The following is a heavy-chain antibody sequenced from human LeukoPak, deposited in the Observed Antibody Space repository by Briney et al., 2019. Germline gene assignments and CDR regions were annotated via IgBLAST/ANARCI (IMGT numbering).Heavy chain of an antibody. V-gene: IGHV4-59*01. D-gene: IGHD6-19*01. CDR2: IQNTGGT. J-gene: IGHJ4*02. CDR1: SASISSYY. Sequence: SETLSLTCTVSSASISSYYWGWIRQSPGKGLVWIGYIQNTGGTNYNPSLKSRVSISKDTSKNRFSLQVRSVTAADTAVYYCVKHGSGWSFDYWGQGTLVTVSS. CDR3: VKHGSGWSFDY.